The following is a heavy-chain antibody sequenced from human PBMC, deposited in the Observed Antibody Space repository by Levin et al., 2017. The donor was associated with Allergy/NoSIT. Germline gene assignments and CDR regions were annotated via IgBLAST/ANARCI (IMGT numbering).Heavy chain of an antibody. CDR2: IYYSGST. J-gene: IGHJ5*02. Sequence: SETLSLTCTVSGGSISSYYWSWIRQPPGKGLEWIGYIYYSGSTNYNPSLKSRVTISVDTSKNQFSLKLSSVTAADTAVYYCARGYYDYVWGSYRYRGWFDPWGQGTLVTVSS. D-gene: IGHD3-16*02. CDR1: GGSISSYY. CDR3: ARGYYDYVWGSYRYRGWFDP. V-gene: IGHV4-59*01.